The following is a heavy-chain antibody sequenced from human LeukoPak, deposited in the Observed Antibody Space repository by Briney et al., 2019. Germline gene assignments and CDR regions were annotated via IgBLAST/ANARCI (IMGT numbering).Heavy chain of an antibody. D-gene: IGHD6-13*01. CDR2: IYYSGST. CDR1: GGSISSYY. J-gene: IGHJ5*02. V-gene: IGHV4-59*01. Sequence: SETLSLTCTVSGGSISSYYWSWIRQPPGKGLEWIGYIYYSGSTNYNPSLKSRVTISVDTSKNQFSLKLSSVTAADTAVYYCARDRAIAAAGTLGWFDPWGQGTLVTVSS. CDR3: ARDRAIAAAGTLGWFDP.